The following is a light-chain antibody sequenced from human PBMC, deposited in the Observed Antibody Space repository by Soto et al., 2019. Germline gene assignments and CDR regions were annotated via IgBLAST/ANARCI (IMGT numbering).Light chain of an antibody. Sequence: EIVMTQSPATLSVSPGERATLSCRASQSVSSNLAWYQQKPGQAPRLLIYGASRRATGIPVRFSGSGSGTEFTLTISSLQSEDFAVYYCHQYNYWPTFGQGTKVDIK. CDR2: GAS. V-gene: IGKV3-15*01. CDR3: HQYNYWPT. CDR1: QSVSSN. J-gene: IGKJ1*01.